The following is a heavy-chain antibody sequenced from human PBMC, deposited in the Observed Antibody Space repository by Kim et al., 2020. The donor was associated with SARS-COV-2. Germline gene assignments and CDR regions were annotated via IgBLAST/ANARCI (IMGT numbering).Heavy chain of an antibody. Sequence: SETLSLTCTVSGGSISSSSYYWGWIRQPPGKGLEWIGSIYYSGSTYYNPSLKSRVTISVDTSKNQFSLKLSSVTAADTAVYYCARRLGATNLHPDYWGQG. V-gene: IGHV4-39*01. CDR3: ARRLGATNLHPDY. J-gene: IGHJ4*02. D-gene: IGHD1-26*01. CDR1: GGSISSSSYY. CDR2: IYYSGST.